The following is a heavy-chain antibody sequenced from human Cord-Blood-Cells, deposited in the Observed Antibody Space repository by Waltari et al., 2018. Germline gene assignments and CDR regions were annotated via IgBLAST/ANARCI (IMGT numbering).Heavy chain of an antibody. D-gene: IGHD6-13*01. CDR1: GGTFSSYA. Sequence: QVQLVQSGAEVKKPGSSVKVSCKASGGTFSSYAISWVRQAPGQGLEWMGGILPIFGTANYAQKFQGRVTITADKSTSTAYMELSSLRSEDTAVYYCATSIAAAGTQIYYYGMDVWGQGTTVTVSS. J-gene: IGHJ6*02. CDR3: ATSIAAAGTQIYYYGMDV. CDR2: ILPIFGTA. V-gene: IGHV1-69*06.